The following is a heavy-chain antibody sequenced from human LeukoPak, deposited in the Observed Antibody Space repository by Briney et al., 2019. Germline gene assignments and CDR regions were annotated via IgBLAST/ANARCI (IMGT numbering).Heavy chain of an antibody. CDR1: GFTFSSYE. Sequence: QPGGSLRLSCAASGFTFSSYEMNWVRQAPGKGLEWVSYISRSGSVVYYADSVKGRFIISRDNAKNSLCLQMNSLRAEDTAVYYCARGMATISGGNYWGQGILVTVSS. V-gene: IGHV3-48*03. CDR2: ISRSGSVV. CDR3: ARGMATISGGNY. J-gene: IGHJ4*02. D-gene: IGHD5-24*01.